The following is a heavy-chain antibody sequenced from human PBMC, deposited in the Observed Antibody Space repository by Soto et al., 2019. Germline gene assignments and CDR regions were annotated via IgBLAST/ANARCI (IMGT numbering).Heavy chain of an antibody. D-gene: IGHD1-26*01. Sequence: EVQLVESGGGLVQPGGSLRLSCAASGFTVSNNYMSWVRQAPGKGLEWVSLIYSAGSTYYADSVKGRFTISSDNSKNTLYLHMTSLRAEDTAVYYCAGNSHKVYWGQGTLVTVSS. J-gene: IGHJ4*02. CDR1: GFTVSNNY. CDR2: IYSAGST. V-gene: IGHV3-66*01. CDR3: AGNSHKVY.